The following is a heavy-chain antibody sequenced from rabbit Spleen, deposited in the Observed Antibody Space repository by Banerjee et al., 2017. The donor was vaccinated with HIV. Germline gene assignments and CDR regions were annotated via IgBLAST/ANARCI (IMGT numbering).Heavy chain of an antibody. CDR2: IYPITETT. V-gene: IGHV1S40*01. D-gene: IGHD1-1*01. J-gene: IGHJ4*01. CDR3: AREDVGGSVSL. Sequence: QSLEESGGDLVKPEGSLTLTCTASGFSFSSSYYMCWVRQAPGKGLEWIGIIYPITETTYYANWVNGRFTISSDNAQNTVDLQMNSLTAADTATYFCAREDVGGSVSLWGQGTLVTVS. CDR1: GFSFSSSYY.